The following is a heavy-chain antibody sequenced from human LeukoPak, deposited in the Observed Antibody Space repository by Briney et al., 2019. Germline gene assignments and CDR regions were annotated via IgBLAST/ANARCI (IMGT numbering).Heavy chain of an antibody. CDR3: ARAMEAEGAFDI. J-gene: IGHJ3*02. CDR2: INPSGGST. Sequence: GASVKVSCKASGYTFTSYYMHWVRQAPGQGLEWMGIINPSGGSTSYAQKFQGRVTMTRDTSTSTVYMELSSLRSEDTAVYYRARAMEAEGAFDIWGPGTMVTVSS. D-gene: IGHD3-10*01. V-gene: IGHV1-46*01. CDR1: GYTFTSYY.